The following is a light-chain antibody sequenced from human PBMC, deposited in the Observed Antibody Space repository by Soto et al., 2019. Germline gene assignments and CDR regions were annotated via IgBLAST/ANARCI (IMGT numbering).Light chain of an antibody. J-gene: IGKJ4*01. V-gene: IGKV1-27*01. CDR3: QKYDSVLLI. Sequence: DIQMTQSPPSLSASVGDRVTITCRASQVIGNYVAWYQQKPGQCPQLLIYAASTLQSGVPSRFSGSGSGTDFTLTISSLQPEDVATYYCQKYDSVLLIFGGGTKVDIK. CDR2: AAS. CDR1: QVIGNY.